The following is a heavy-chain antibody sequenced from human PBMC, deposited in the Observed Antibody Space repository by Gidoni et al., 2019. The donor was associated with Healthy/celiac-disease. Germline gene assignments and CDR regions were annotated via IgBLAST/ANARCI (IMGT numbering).Heavy chain of an antibody. D-gene: IGHD6-19*01. CDR1: GGTFSSYA. Sequence: QVQLVQSGAAVKKPGSSVKVSCKASGGTFSSYAISWVRQAPGQGLEWMGGIIPIFGTANYAQKFQCRVTITADESTSTAYMELSSLRSEDTAVYYCAREGSGARGYYYYGMDVWGQGTTVTVSS. CDR3: AREGSGARGYYYYGMDV. CDR2: IIPIFGTA. J-gene: IGHJ6*02. V-gene: IGHV1-69*01.